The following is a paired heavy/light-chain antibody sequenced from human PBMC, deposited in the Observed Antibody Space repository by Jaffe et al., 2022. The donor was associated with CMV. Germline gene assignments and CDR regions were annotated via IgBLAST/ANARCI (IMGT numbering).Heavy chain of an antibody. CDR2: VHYSGST. V-gene: IGHV4-59*08. D-gene: IGHD4-17*01. CDR1: GGSIRNYD. J-gene: IGHJ6*03. Sequence: QVQLQESGPGLVKPSETLSLTCSVSGGSIRNYDWSWIRQPPGKGLEWIGNVHYSGSTNYNPSLKSRVTISVDTSKNQFSLALNSVTAADTAVYYCARQEVMYGDYETYYYYLDVWGTGTTVTVSS. CDR3: ARQEVMYGDYETYYYYLDV.
Light chain of an antibody. V-gene: IGKV1-39*01. CDR2: AAS. Sequence: DVQMTQSPSSLSASVGDRVTITCRASQNIGSILNWYQHKPGKGPKLLIYAASSLQSGAPSRFSGSGYGTEFILTIDNLQPEDLATYYCQQCYSFPRTFGQGTKVEIK. CDR1: QNIGSI. CDR3: QQCYSFPRT. J-gene: IGKJ1*01.